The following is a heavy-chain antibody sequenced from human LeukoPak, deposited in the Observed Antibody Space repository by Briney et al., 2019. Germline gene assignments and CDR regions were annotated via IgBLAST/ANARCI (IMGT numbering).Heavy chain of an antibody. D-gene: IGHD4-23*01. CDR3: AKDPTTVVTSY. V-gene: IGHV3-21*04. J-gene: IGHJ4*02. CDR2: ISSSSSYI. Sequence: GGSLRLSCAASGFTFSSYGMNWVRQAPGKGLEWVSSISSSSSYIYYADSVKGRFTISRDNAKNSLYLQMNSLRAEDTAVYYCAKDPTTVVTSYWGQGTLVTVSS. CDR1: GFTFSSYG.